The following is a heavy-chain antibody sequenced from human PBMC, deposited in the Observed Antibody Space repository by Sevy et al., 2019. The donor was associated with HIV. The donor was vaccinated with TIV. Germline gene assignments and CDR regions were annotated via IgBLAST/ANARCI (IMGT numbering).Heavy chain of an antibody. CDR3: VREGLEGYSYSLDY. V-gene: IGHV3-7*01. D-gene: IGHD5-18*01. Sequence: GGSLRLSCAASGFSFSIYWMSWVRQAPGKGLEWVATMKQDGSEEDYVDSVKGRFTISRVNAKNSLFLQMNSLSAEDTAVYYCVREGLEGYSYSLDYWGHGTLVTVSS. CDR2: MKQDGSEE. CDR1: GFSFSIYW. J-gene: IGHJ4*01.